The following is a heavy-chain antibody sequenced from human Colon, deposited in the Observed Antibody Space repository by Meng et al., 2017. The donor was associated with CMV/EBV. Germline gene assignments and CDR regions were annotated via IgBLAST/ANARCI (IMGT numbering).Heavy chain of an antibody. CDR2: IRYDGSKK. V-gene: IGHV3-30*02. J-gene: IGHJ4*02. D-gene: IGHD3/OR15-3a*01. CDR1: GFTFSTYG. Sequence: GGSLRLSCAASGFTFSTYGMHWVRQAPGKGLEWMAFIRYDGSKKYYADSVKGRFTISRDNSKNTLYLQLNSLRAEDTAVYYCAKEVNFGSPFDYWGRGTLVTVSS. CDR3: AKEVNFGSPFDY.